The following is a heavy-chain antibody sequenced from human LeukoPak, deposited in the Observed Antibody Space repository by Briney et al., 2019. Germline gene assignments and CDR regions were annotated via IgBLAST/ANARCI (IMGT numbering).Heavy chain of an antibody. V-gene: IGHV4-34*01. J-gene: IGHJ4*02. CDR1: GGSFSGYS. CDR3: ARRKQWLVRGHFDY. CDR2: INHSGST. Sequence: SETLSLTCAVYGGSFSGYSWSWIRQPPGKGLEWIGEINHSGSTNYNPSLKSRVTISVDSSKNQVSLKLSSVTAADTAAYYCARRKQWLVRGHFDYWGQGTLVTVSS. D-gene: IGHD6-19*01.